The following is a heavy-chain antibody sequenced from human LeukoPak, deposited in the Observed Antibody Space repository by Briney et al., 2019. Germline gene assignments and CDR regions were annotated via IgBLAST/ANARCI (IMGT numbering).Heavy chain of an antibody. J-gene: IGHJ6*03. CDR3: ARVLLWLDYYMDV. V-gene: IGHV3-11*04. CDR1: GFTFSDYY. CDR2: ISSSGSTI. D-gene: IGHD3-10*01. Sequence: GGSLRLSCAASGFTFSDYYMSWIRQAPGKGLEWVSYISSSGSTIYYADSVKGRFTISRDNAKNSLCLQMNSLRAEDTAVYYCARVLLWLDYYMDVWGKGTTVTVSS.